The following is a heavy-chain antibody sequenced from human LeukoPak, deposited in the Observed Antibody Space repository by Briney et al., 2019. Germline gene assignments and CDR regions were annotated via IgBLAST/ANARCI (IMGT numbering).Heavy chain of an antibody. CDR3: ARDQTYSGSGIYTYFDS. J-gene: IGHJ4*02. V-gene: IGHV4-38-2*02. CDR1: GYSISSGYY. CDR2: VHHSGSI. Sequence: SETLSLICTVSGYSISSGYYWGWIRQPPGKGLEWIGSVHHSGSIYYNPSLKSRVTISIDTSKNHFSLKLSSVTAADTAVYYCARDQTYSGSGIYTYFDSWGQGILVTVSS. D-gene: IGHD3-10*01.